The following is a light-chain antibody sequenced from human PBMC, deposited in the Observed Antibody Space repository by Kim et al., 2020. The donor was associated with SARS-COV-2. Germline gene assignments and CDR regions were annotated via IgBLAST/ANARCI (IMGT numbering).Light chain of an antibody. CDR1: STRSYY. Sequence: AMGQKVRIKCQGDSTRSYYASWYQQKPGQAPVLVIYGKNNRPSGIPDRFSGSSSGNTASLTITGAQAEDEADYYCNSRDSSGNHLVFGGGTQLTVL. CDR3: NSRDSSGNHLV. V-gene: IGLV3-19*01. J-gene: IGLJ2*01. CDR2: GKN.